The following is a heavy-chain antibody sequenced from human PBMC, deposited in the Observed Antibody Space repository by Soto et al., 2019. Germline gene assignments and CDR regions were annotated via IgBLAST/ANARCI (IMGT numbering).Heavy chain of an antibody. Sequence: QVQLEQSGGEVKKPGASVKVSCKASGYTYNFYGITWVRQAPGQGLEWIGWISSYNGTTRYARKLQGRVTITTDTSTTTAYMELRSLRSADTAVYYCARAAAGLSPGFNWFDPWGQGTLVTVSS. CDR1: GYTYNFYG. J-gene: IGHJ5*02. D-gene: IGHD6-13*01. CDR2: ISSYNGTT. V-gene: IGHV1-18*04. CDR3: ARAAAGLSPGFNWFDP.